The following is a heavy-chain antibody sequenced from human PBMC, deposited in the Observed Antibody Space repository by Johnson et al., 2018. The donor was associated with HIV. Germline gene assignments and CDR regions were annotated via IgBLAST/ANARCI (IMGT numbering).Heavy chain of an antibody. V-gene: IGHV3-20*04. D-gene: IGHD3-22*01. J-gene: IGHJ3*02. CDR1: GFTFSSYG. CDR3: ARVTTMMDSDAFDI. Sequence: VQLVESGGGVVRPGGSLRLSCAASGFTFSSYGMHWVRQAPGKGLEWVSGINWNGGSTGYADSVKGRFTISRDNAKNSLYLHMNSLRAEDTALYYCARVTTMMDSDAFDIWGQGTMVTVSS. CDR2: INWNGGST.